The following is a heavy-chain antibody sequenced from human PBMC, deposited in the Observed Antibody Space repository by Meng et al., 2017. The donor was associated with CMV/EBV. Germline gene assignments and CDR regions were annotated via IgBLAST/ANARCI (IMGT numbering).Heavy chain of an antibody. D-gene: IGHD3-22*01. CDR3: AKSLNYYDSSGYSQPFDY. Sequence: GGSLRLSCAASGFTFSSYAMHWVRQAPGKGLEWVAVISYDGSNKYYADSVKGRFTISRDNSKNTLYLQMNSLRAEDTAVYYCAKSLNYYDSSGYSQPFDYWGQGTLVTVSS. J-gene: IGHJ4*02. CDR2: ISYDGSNK. CDR1: GFTFSSYA. V-gene: IGHV3-30*04.